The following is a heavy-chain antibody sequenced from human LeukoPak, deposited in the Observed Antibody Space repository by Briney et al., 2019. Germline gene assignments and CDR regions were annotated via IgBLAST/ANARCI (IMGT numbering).Heavy chain of an antibody. J-gene: IGHJ4*02. D-gene: IGHD5-18*01. CDR1: GFTFSSYV. CDR3: TRPQPYDY. CDR2: ISYDGSNE. Sequence: GGSLRLSCAASGFTFSSYVMHWVRQAPGKGLEWVAIISYDGSNEYYADSVKGRFTISRDNAKNSLFLQMNSLRAEDTAVYYCTRPQPYDYWGQGTLVTVSS. V-gene: IGHV3-30*04.